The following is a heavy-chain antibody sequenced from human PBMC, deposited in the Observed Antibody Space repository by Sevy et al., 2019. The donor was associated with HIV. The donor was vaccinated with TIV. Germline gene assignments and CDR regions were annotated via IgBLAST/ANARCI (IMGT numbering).Heavy chain of an antibody. J-gene: IGHJ6*02. D-gene: IGHD3-3*01. CDR1: GYTFTGYY. Sequence: ASVKVSCKAPGYTFTGYYMHWVRQAPGQGLEWMGRINPNSGGTNYAQKFQGRVTMTRETSISTAYMELSRLRSDDTAVYYCARDGGAIFGVVISPDYYGMDVWGQGTTVTVSS. CDR3: ARDGGAIFGVVISPDYYGMDV. V-gene: IGHV1-2*06. CDR2: INPNSGGT.